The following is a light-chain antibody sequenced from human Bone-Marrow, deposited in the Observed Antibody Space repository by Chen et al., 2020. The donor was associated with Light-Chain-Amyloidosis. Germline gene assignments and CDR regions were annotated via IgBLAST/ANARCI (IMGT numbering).Light chain of an antibody. V-gene: IGLV2-18*02. CDR2: EVS. CDR1: SSDVGTYNR. CDR3: SSYTSSSTRYV. J-gene: IGLJ1*01. Sequence: QSALTQPPSVSGSPGQSLTISCTGSSSDVGTYNRVSWYQQSPGTAPKLLIYEVSYRPSGVPDRVSGSKSGNTASLTIAGRQAEDEADYFCSSYTSSSTRYVFGTGTTVTVL.